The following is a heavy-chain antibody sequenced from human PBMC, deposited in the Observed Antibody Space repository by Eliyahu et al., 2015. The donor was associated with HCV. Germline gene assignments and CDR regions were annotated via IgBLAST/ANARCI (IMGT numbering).Heavy chain of an antibody. Sequence: QITLKESGPTLVKPTQTLTLTCTFSGFSLSTAGVGVGWIRQPPGKVLEWLAPIYLDYCKRYSPPLKSRLTITKDTSKNQVLLTMTNMDPVDTATYYCAHTYEGYSNPDVWGQGTTVTVSS. CDR3: AHTYEGYSNPDV. J-gene: IGHJ6*02. CDR1: GFSLSTAGVG. CDR2: IYLDYCK. V-gene: IGHV2-5*02. D-gene: IGHD4-11*01.